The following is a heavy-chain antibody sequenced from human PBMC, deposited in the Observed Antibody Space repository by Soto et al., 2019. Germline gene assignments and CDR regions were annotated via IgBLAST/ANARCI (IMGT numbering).Heavy chain of an antibody. V-gene: IGHV2-5*02. J-gene: IGHJ1*01. CDR1: GFSLNARPVG. D-gene: IGHD1-1*01. CDR3: AHRPGFNGNWYGGHSYD. CDR2: IYWDDDK. Sequence: QITLKESGPTRVKPTQTLTLTCTFSGFSLNARPVGVGWIRQPPGKALERLALIYWDDDKRYSPTLNSRLTITKDTPKNQVALTFTNTHPGNTAIYDCAHRPGFNGNWYGGHSYDRGQGALVTVS.